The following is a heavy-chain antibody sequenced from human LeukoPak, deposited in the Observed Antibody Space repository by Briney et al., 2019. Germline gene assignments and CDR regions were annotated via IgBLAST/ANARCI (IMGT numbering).Heavy chain of an antibody. J-gene: IGHJ4*02. V-gene: IGHV4-4*07. CDR3: ARLLGSTSLYFDY. D-gene: IGHD2-2*01. CDR1: GDSMSGY. CDR2: ISTSGGT. Sequence: SETLSLTCTVSGDSMSGYWAWVRRPAGKGLEWIGRISTSGGTDYNPSLKSRITMSVDTSKNQFSLKLRSMTAADTAVYYCARLLGSTSLYFDYWGQGTLVTVSS.